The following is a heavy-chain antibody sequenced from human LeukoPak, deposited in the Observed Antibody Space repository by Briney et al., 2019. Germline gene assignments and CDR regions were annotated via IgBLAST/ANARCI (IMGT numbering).Heavy chain of an antibody. CDR3: ARVTYCGGDCSLGGAFDI. CDR1: GYTFTSYD. Sequence: ASVKVSCKASGYTFTSYDINWVRQATGQGLEWMGWMNPNSGNTGYAQKFQGRVTITRNTSISTAYVELSSLRSEDTAVYYCARVTYCGGDCSLGGAFDIWGQGTMVTVSS. J-gene: IGHJ3*02. D-gene: IGHD2-21*01. CDR2: MNPNSGNT. V-gene: IGHV1-8*03.